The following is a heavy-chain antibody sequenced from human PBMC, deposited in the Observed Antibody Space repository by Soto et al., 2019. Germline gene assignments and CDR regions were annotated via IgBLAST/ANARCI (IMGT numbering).Heavy chain of an antibody. J-gene: IGHJ3*02. Sequence: EVQLVESGGGLVKPGGSLRLSCAASGFTFSNAWMSWVRLAPGKGLEWVGRIKSKTDGGTTDYAAPVKGRFTISRDDSKNTLYLQMNSLKTEDTAVYYCTTDCCGSYGEAFDIWGQGTMVTVSS. CDR3: TTDCCGSYGEAFDI. CDR2: IKSKTDGGTT. D-gene: IGHD1-26*01. V-gene: IGHV3-15*01. CDR1: GFTFSNAW.